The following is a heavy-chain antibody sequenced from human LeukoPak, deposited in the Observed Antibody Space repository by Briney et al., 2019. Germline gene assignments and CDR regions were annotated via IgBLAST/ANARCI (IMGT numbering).Heavy chain of an antibody. D-gene: IGHD2-2*01. CDR3: ARFQCSSPSCYYYFDY. Sequence: GESLKISCKGSGYSFTNYWIGWVRQMPGKGLEWMGIVYPGDSDTRYSPSLQGQVTISADKSISTAYLQWSSLKASDTAMYYCARFQCSSPSCYYYFDYWGQGSLVTVSS. V-gene: IGHV5-51*01. CDR1: GYSFTNYW. J-gene: IGHJ4*02. CDR2: VYPGDSDT.